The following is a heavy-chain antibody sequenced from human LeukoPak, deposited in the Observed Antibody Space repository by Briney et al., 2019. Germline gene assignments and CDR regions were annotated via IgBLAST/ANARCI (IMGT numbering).Heavy chain of an antibody. CDR1: GFTFSSYG. D-gene: IGHD1-26*01. J-gene: IGHJ6*03. CDR2: ISGSGGST. V-gene: IGHV3-23*01. CDR3: ARRRLDSGSYYGYYYYMDV. Sequence: PGGSLRLSCAASGFTFSSYGMSWVRQAPGKGLEWVSAISGSGGSTYYADSVKGRFIISRDNAKNSLYLQMNSLRAEDTAVYYCARRRLDSGSYYGYYYYMDVWGKGTTVTVSS.